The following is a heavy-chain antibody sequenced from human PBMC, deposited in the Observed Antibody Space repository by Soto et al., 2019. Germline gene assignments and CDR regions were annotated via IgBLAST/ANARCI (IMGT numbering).Heavy chain of an antibody. CDR1: GGSISSYY. CDR3: AGEIIYSSSSKFDP. J-gene: IGHJ5*02. Sequence: SETLSLTCTVSGGSISSYYWSWIRQPPGKGLEWIGYIYYSGSTNYNPSLKSRVTISVDTSKNQFSLKLSSVTAADTAVYYCAGEIIYSSSSKFDPWGQGTLVTVSS. CDR2: IYYSGST. D-gene: IGHD6-6*01. V-gene: IGHV4-59*01.